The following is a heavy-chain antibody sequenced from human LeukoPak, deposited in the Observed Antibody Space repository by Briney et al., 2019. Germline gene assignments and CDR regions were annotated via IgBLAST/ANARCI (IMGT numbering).Heavy chain of an antibody. CDR2: IYTSGST. Sequence: ASETLSLTCTVSGGSISSCYWSWIRQPAGKGLEWIGRIYTSGSTNYNPSLKSRVTMSVDTSKNQFSLKPSSVTAADTAVYYCARDGPFAIFGVVTPGADYWGQGTLVTVSS. J-gene: IGHJ4*02. CDR1: GGSISSCY. CDR3: ARDGPFAIFGVVTPGADY. D-gene: IGHD3-3*01. V-gene: IGHV4-4*07.